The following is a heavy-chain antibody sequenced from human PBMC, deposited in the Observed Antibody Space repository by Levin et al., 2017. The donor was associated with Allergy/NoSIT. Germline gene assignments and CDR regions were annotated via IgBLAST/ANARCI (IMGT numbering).Heavy chain of an antibody. D-gene: IGHD2-2*01. J-gene: IGHJ4*02. Sequence: SETLSLTCAVSGGSISSGGYSWSWIRQPPGKGLEWIGYIYHSGSTYYNPSLKSRVTISVDRSKNQFSLKLSSVTAADTAVYYCARRPYCSSTSCPVEGGFDYWGQGTLVTVSS. V-gene: IGHV4-30-2*01. CDR1: GGSISSGGYS. CDR3: ARRPYCSSTSCPVEGGFDY. CDR2: IYHSGST.